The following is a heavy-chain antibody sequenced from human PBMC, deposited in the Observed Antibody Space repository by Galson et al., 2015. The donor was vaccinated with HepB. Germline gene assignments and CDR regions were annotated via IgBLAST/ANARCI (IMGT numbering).Heavy chain of an antibody. CDR3: AKDFHDYGGNSDAFDI. Sequence: SLRLSCAASGFTFSSYGMHWVRQAPGKGLEWVAVISYDGSNKYYADSVKGRFTISRDNSKNTLYLQMNSLRAEDTAVYYCAKDFHDYGGNSDAFDIWGQGTMVTVSS. D-gene: IGHD4-23*01. J-gene: IGHJ3*02. CDR2: ISYDGSNK. V-gene: IGHV3-30*18. CDR1: GFTFSSYG.